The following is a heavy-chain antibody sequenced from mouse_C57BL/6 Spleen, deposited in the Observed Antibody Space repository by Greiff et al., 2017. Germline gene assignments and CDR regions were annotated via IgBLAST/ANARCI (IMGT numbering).Heavy chain of an antibody. Sequence: QVQLQQSGAELVRPGASVTLSCKASGYTFTDYEMHWVKQTPVHGLEWIGAIDPATGGTDYNQKFKGKAILTADKSSSTAYMELRSLTSEDSAVYYCTRRIYDGYYAMDDWGQGTSVTVSS. J-gene: IGHJ4*01. V-gene: IGHV1-15*01. CDR2: IDPATGGT. CDR3: TRRIYDGYYAMDD. D-gene: IGHD2-3*01. CDR1: GYTFTDYE.